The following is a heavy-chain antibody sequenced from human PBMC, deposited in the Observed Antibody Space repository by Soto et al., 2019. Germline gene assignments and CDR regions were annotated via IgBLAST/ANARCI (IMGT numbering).Heavy chain of an antibody. CDR1: GGTFSSYA. J-gene: IGHJ4*02. D-gene: IGHD3-9*01. Sequence: GASVKVSCKASGGTFSSYAIRWVRQAPGQGLEWMGGIIPIFGTANYAQKFQGRVTITADKSTSTAYMELSSLRSEATAVYYCARGGRNYDILPGYYRGAYYFDYWGQGTLVTVSS. CDR2: IIPIFGTA. CDR3: ARGGRNYDILPGYYRGAYYFDY. V-gene: IGHV1-69*06.